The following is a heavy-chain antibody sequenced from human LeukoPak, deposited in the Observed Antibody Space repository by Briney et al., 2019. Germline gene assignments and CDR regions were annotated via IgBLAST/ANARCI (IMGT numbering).Heavy chain of an antibody. Sequence: SETLALTRTVAGGCVSSRYCGWIRQSPWKGLEWIAYMLDSVTSKDNPSLKSRLTLSADTSKNQFSLRLSYVTVADTAVYYCATIKRGNPFGYFDFGGQGILVTVSS. V-gene: IGHV4-59*02. CDR2: MLDSVTS. J-gene: IGHJ4*02. CDR1: GGCVSSRY. CDR3: ATIKRGNPFGYFDF. D-gene: IGHD3-16*01.